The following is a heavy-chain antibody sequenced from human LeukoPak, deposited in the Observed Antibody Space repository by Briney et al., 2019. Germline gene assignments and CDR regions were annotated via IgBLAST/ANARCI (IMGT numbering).Heavy chain of an antibody. D-gene: IGHD1-26*01. J-gene: IGHJ3*02. CDR2: ISFDGRNE. CDR3: AKERASMGADAFDI. V-gene: IGHV3-30*18. Sequence: GGSLRLSCAASGFTFSNYGMHWVRQAPGKGLEWVAIISFDGRNEYYVDSVKGRFTISRDKSKNTLYLQMNSLRPEDTAVYYCAKERASMGADAFDIWLGGAIVSVS. CDR1: GFTFSNYG.